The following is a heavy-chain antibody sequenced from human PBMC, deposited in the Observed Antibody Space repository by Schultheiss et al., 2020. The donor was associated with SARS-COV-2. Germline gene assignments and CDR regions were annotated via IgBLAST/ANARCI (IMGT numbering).Heavy chain of an antibody. V-gene: IGHV3-15*01. CDR3: TRDHYGSGSYYNDYFDY. D-gene: IGHD3-10*01. Sequence: GGSLRLSCAASGFTFSSYWMHWVRQASGKGLEWVGRIKSKTDGGTTEYAASVKGRFTISRDDSKSIAYLQMNSLKTEDTAVYYCTRDHYGSGSYYNDYFDYWGQGTLVTVSS. CDR2: IKSKTDGGTT. CDR1: GFTFSSYW. J-gene: IGHJ4*02.